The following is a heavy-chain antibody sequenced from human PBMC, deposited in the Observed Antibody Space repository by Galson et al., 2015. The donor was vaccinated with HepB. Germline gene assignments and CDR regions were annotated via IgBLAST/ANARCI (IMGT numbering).Heavy chain of an antibody. J-gene: IGHJ3*02. Sequence: SLRLSCAASGFTFSSYAMHWVRQAPGKGLEWVAVISYDGSNNYYADSVKGRFTISRDNSKNTLYLQMNSLRAEDTAVYYCARTYSDDETDDAFDIWGQGTMVTVSS. CDR1: GFTFSSYA. CDR3: ARTYSDDETDDAFDI. D-gene: IGHD2-15*01. V-gene: IGHV3-30-3*01. CDR2: ISYDGSNN.